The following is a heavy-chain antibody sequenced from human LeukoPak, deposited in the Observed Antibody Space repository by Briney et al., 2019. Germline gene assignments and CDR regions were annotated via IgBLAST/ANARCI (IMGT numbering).Heavy chain of an antibody. CDR1: GFTFKSCS. Sequence: GGSLRLSCLASGFTFKSCSMHWVRQVPGKRLEWVAETSHDEAQRYYSDSVRGRFTISRDNSNNTLYLQMNSLTTDDTAIYYCVTPRQASGLYPSDYWGRAALVAVSS. J-gene: IGHJ4*02. CDR2: TSHDEAQR. D-gene: IGHD3-3*01. CDR3: VTPRQASGLYPSDY. V-gene: IGHV3-30*03.